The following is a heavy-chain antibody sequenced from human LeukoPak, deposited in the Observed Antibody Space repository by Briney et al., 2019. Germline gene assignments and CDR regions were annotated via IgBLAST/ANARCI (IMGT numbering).Heavy chain of an antibody. CDR2: IYPGDSDT. Sequence: GESLKISCKASGYSFTNTFIGWVRQMPGKGLEWMGIIYPGDSDTRYSPSFQGQVTISADKSISTAYLQWSSLKASDSAMYYCAHWNGNTLRNWGQGTLVTVSS. D-gene: IGHD1-1*01. CDR3: AHWNGNTLRN. J-gene: IGHJ4*02. V-gene: IGHV5-51*01. CDR1: GYSFTNTF.